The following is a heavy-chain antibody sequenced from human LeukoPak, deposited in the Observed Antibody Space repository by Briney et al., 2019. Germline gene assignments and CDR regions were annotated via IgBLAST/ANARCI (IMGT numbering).Heavy chain of an antibody. J-gene: IGHJ4*02. D-gene: IGHD4-17*01. CDR2: ISYDGTNK. Sequence: QPGGSLRLSCAASGFTFSSYGMHWVRQAPGKGLEWVAVISYDGTNKYYADSVKGRFTISRDNSENTLYLQMNSLRAEDTAVYYCAKAYRANDYGDYTFDYWGQGTLVTVSS. CDR1: GFTFSSYG. CDR3: AKAYRANDYGDYTFDY. V-gene: IGHV3-30*18.